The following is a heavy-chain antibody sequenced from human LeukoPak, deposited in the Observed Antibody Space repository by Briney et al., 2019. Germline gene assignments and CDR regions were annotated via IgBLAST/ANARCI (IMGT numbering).Heavy chain of an antibody. J-gene: IGHJ3*02. CDR1: RFTFTSYE. D-gene: IGHD3-10*01. V-gene: IGHV3-48*03. CDR3: ARNRYGSSYDAFDI. CDR2: ISSGSTI. Sequence: QSGGSLRPSCAASRFTFTSYEMNWVRQAPGKGLEWVSYISSGSTIYYADSVKGRFTISRDNAKNSLYLQMNSLRAEDTAVYYCARNRYGSSYDAFDIWGLGTMVTVSS.